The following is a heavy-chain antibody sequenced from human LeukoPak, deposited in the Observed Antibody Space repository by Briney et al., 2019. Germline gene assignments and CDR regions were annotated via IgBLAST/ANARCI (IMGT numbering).Heavy chain of an antibody. CDR1: GYSISSGYY. D-gene: IGHD5/OR15-5a*01. CDR3: ARANVDVESTTVFDY. J-gene: IGHJ4*02. V-gene: IGHV4-38-2*02. CDR2: IYHSGST. Sequence: SETLSLTCTVSGYSISSGYYWGWIRQPPGKGLEWIGSIYHSGSTYYNPSLKSRVTISIDTSKNEFSLRLNSVTAADTAVYYCARANVDVESTTVFDYWGQGTLVTVSS.